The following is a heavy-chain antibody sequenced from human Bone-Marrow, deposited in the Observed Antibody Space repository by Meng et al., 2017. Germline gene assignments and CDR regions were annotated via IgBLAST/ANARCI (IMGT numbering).Heavy chain of an antibody. Sequence: QLQLQESGSALVKHSQTLSLTCPVSGGSISSGGYSWSWIRQPPGKGLEWIGYIYESGCTYYSPSLKSRVTISVDRSKTQFSLRLSSVTAADTAVYYCARGAMTTVSDWFDPWGQGTLVTVSS. CDR2: IYESGCT. J-gene: IGHJ5*02. CDR1: GGSISSGGYS. V-gene: IGHV4-30-2*01. CDR3: ARGAMTTVSDWFDP. D-gene: IGHD4-17*01.